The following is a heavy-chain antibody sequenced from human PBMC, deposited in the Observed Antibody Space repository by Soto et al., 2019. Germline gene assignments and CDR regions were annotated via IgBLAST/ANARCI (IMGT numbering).Heavy chain of an antibody. CDR3: ARDRQFWGGSYVVFAYKYGMDV. D-gene: IGHD3-3*01. CDR1: GFTFSSYG. Sequence: QVQLVESGGGVVQPGGSLRLSCAASGFTFSSYGMHWVRQAPGKGLQCVALVWYDGSNQYYADSVKGRFTISRDNSKNTLHLQLNSLGAEDTAVYFCARDRQFWGGSYVVFAYKYGMDVWGQGTTVTVSS. J-gene: IGHJ6*02. CDR2: VWYDGSNQ. V-gene: IGHV3-33*01.